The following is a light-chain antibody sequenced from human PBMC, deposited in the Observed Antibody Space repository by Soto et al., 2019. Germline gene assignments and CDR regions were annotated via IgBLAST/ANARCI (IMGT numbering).Light chain of an antibody. Sequence: QSVLTQPPSASGTPGQRVTISCSGSSFNIGSNTVNWYQQLPGTAPKLLIYSNNQRPSGVTDRFSGSKSCTSASLAISGLQSEDEADYYCAAWDDSLNGPVFGGGTKLTVL. J-gene: IGLJ3*02. CDR1: SFNIGSNT. CDR2: SNN. V-gene: IGLV1-44*01. CDR3: AAWDDSLNGPV.